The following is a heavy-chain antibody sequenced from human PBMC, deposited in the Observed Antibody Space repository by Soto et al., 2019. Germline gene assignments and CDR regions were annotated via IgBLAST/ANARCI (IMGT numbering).Heavy chain of an antibody. Sequence: QLQLQESGPGLVKPSETLSLTCTVSGGSISSSSFYWGWIRQPPGQWLEWIGSIYYTGSSYYNPSRKIRVTISVDTSNNQLSLKLSSVTAADAAVYYCARHGRGSSSGPYLGMDVWGHGTTVTASS. CDR3: ARHGRGSSSGPYLGMDV. D-gene: IGHD6-6*01. CDR1: GGSISSSSFY. CDR2: IYYTGSS. J-gene: IGHJ6*02. V-gene: IGHV4-39*01.